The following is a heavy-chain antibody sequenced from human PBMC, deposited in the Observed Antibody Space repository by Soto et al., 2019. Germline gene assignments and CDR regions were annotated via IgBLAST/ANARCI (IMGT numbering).Heavy chain of an antibody. V-gene: IGHV1-8*02. Sequence: ASVKVSCKASGYTFTSYDINWVRQATGQGLEWMGWMSPHSGNTGYAQKFQGRVTMTRDTSTSTAYMELSSLRSEDTAVYYCARSPPEHYFDYWGQGTLVTVSS. J-gene: IGHJ4*02. CDR3: ARSPPEHYFDY. CDR1: GYTFTSYD. CDR2: MSPHSGNT.